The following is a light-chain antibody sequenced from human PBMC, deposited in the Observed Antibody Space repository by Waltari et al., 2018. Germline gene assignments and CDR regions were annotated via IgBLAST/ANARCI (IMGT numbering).Light chain of an antibody. V-gene: IGKV1-27*01. CDR1: QGISNY. Sequence: DIQMTQSPSSLSASVGDRDPITCRANQGISNYLAWYQQKPGKVPKLLIYAASTLQSGVPSRFSGSGSGTDFTLTISTLQPEDVVTYYCQNYISAPLTFGPGTKVDIK. J-gene: IGKJ3*01. CDR2: AAS. CDR3: QNYISAPLT.